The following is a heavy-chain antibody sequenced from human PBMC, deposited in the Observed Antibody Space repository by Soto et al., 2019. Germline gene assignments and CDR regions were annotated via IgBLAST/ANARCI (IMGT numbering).Heavy chain of an antibody. CDR2: IYYSGTS. J-gene: IGHJ5*02. D-gene: IGHD3-10*01. CDR3: AGALLWFGEETYWFDP. V-gene: IGHV4-39*01. CDR1: GGSISDDTYY. Sequence: SSETLSLTCTVSGGSISDDTYYWGWIRQPPGKGLEWIGSIYYSGTSSYNPSLKSRVTMSVDTSKKQLSLRLSSVTAADTAVYYCAGALLWFGEETYWFDPWGQGTLVTVS.